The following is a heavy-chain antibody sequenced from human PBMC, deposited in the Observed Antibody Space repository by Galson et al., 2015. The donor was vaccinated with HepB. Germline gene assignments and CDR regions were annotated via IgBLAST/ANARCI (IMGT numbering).Heavy chain of an antibody. CDR1: GFTFSSYG. J-gene: IGHJ6*03. Sequence: SLRLSCAASGFTFSSYGMHWVRQAPGKGLEWVAVISYDGSNKYYADSVKGRFTISRDNSKNTLYLQMNSLRAEDTAVYYCAKEGCSSTSCNNYYYYYYMDVWGKGTTVTVSS. CDR2: ISYDGSNK. D-gene: IGHD2-2*01. V-gene: IGHV3-30*18. CDR3: AKEGCSSTSCNNYYYYYYMDV.